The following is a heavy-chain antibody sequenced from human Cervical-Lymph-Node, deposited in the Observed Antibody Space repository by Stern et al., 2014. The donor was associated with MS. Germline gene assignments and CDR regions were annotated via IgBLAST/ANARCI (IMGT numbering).Heavy chain of an antibody. CDR1: GFTVGSNY. D-gene: IGHD4-17*01. V-gene: IGHV3-53*01. J-gene: IGHJ5*02. Sequence: EVQLEESGGGLIQPGGSLRLSCAASGFTVGSNYMTWVRQAPGKGLDWVSVIYTDGDTFYADSVKGRFTISRDTSKNTLYLQMNSLRPEDTAVYYCARAKTYGDFHYPWGQGTLVTVSS. CDR2: IYTDGDT. CDR3: ARAKTYGDFHYP.